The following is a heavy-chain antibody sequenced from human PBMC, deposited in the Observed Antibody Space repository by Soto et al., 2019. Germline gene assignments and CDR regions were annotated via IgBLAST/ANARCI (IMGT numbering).Heavy chain of an antibody. J-gene: IGHJ4*02. V-gene: IGHV3-23*01. Sequence: EVQLLESGGGLVQPGGSLRLSCAASGFRFGDYAMTWVRQAPGKGLEWVSAIGGSGGKTYYAASVKGRFTISRDNSKDRVGAEMNRLRVDDTAVYYCARLASDDIATADHWGQVVLVTVSS. D-gene: IGHD1-1*01. CDR2: IGGSGGKT. CDR1: GFRFGDYA. CDR3: ARLASDDIATADH.